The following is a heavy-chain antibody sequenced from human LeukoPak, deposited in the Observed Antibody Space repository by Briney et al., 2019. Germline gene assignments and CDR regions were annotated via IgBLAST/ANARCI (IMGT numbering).Heavy chain of an antibody. Sequence: ASVKVSCKASGYTFTGYYMHWVRQAPGQGLEWMGWINPNSGGTNYAQKFQGRVTMTRDTSISTAYMELSRLRSDDTAVYYCARDRYFDWLFSLDYWGQGTLVTVSS. V-gene: IGHV1-2*02. CDR2: INPNSGGT. J-gene: IGHJ4*02. D-gene: IGHD3-9*01. CDR1: GYTFTGYY. CDR3: ARDRYFDWLFSLDY.